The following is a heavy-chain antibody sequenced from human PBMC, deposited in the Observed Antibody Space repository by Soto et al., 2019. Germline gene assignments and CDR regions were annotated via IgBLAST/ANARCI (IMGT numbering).Heavy chain of an antibody. CDR3: AKIYYGDYYGMDV. D-gene: IGHD3-10*01. CDR2: ISYDGSNK. V-gene: IGHV3-30*18. J-gene: IGHJ6*02. CDR1: GFTLSSYG. Sequence: GGSLRLSCAASGFTLSSYGMHWVRQAPGKGLEWVAVISYDGSNKYYADSVKGRFTISRDNSKNTLYLQMNSLRAEDTAVYYCAKIYYGDYYGMDVWGQGTTVTVSS.